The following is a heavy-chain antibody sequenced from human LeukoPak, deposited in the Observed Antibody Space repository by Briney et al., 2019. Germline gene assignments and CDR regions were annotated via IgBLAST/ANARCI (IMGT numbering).Heavy chain of an antibody. V-gene: IGHV3-7*01. Sequence: GGSLRLSCAASGFSFSSYWMSWVRQAPGKGPEWVANTKQDASEKYYVDSVKGRFTISRDNAKNSLYLQMNSLRVEDTAVYYCARYCGGDCYGMDVWGQGTTVTVSS. CDR2: TKQDASEK. D-gene: IGHD2-21*01. CDR3: ARYCGGDCYGMDV. CDR1: GFSFSSYW. J-gene: IGHJ6*02.